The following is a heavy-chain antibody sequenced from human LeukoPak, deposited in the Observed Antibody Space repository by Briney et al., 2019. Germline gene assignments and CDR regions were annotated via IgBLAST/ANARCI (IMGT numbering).Heavy chain of an antibody. Sequence: ASVKVSCKASGGTFISYAISWVRQAPGQGLEWMGRIIPIFGTANYAQKFQGRVTITTDESTSTAYMELSSLRSEDTAVYYCARVRVGYFYDAFDIWGQGTMVTVSS. D-gene: IGHD5-24*01. V-gene: IGHV1-69*05. CDR3: ARVRVGYFYDAFDI. J-gene: IGHJ3*02. CDR1: GGTFISYA. CDR2: IIPIFGTA.